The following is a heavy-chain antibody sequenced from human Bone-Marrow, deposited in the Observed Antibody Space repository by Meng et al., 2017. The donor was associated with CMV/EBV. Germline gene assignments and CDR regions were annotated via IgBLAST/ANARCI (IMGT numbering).Heavy chain of an antibody. CDR1: GFTFSSYA. Sequence: GGSLRLSCVASGFTFSSYAMHWVRQAPGKGLEWVSGIRSSGDDTHYAVSVKGRFTISRDNSKSTLYLQMSSLRAEDTAIYYCAKVEQLPIYYYYDMDVWAQGTTVTVS. V-gene: IGHV3-23*01. CDR3: AKVEQLPIYYYYDMDV. D-gene: IGHD6-19*01. J-gene: IGHJ6*02. CDR2: IRSSGDDT.